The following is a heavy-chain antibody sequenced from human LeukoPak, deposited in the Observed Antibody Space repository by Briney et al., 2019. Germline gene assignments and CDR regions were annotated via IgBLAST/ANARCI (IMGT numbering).Heavy chain of an antibody. J-gene: IGHJ6*02. V-gene: IGHV4-34*01. CDR1: GFTVSSNY. Sequence: GSLRLSCAASGFTVSSNYMSWVRQPPGKGLEWIGEINHSGSTNYNPSLKSRVTISVDTSKNQFSLKLSSVTAADTAVYYCARGGVAAAGMHYYYYGMDVWGQGTTVTVSS. D-gene: IGHD6-13*01. CDR2: INHSGST. CDR3: ARGGVAAAGMHYYYYGMDV.